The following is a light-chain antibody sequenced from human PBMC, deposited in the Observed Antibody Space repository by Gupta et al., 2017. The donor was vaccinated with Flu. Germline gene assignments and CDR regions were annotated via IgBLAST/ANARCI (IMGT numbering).Light chain of an antibody. J-gene: IGKJ1*01. Sequence: SLSPGERATLSCRASQSIGTYLAWYQQKPGQAPRLLIYGASTRATNVPDRFSGSGSGTDFTLTISRLDPEDFAVYHCQQYGSSLWTFGQGTKVEIK. CDR1: QSIGTY. CDR3: QQYGSSLWT. CDR2: GAS. V-gene: IGKV3-20*01.